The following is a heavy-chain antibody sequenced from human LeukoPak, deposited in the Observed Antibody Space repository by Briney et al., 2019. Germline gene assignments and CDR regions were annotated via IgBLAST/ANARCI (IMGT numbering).Heavy chain of an antibody. Sequence: NPSETLSLTCTVSGGPISSSDYSWSWIRQPPGRGLEWIGYIYHSGGTYYDPSLKSRVTISVDTSNNQFSLRLSSVTAADTAVYYCARQKSREVFFDSWGQGTLVTVSS. CDR3: ARQKSREVFFDS. CDR1: GGPISSSDYS. J-gene: IGHJ4*02. V-gene: IGHV4-30-2*01. D-gene: IGHD1-26*01. CDR2: IYHSGGT.